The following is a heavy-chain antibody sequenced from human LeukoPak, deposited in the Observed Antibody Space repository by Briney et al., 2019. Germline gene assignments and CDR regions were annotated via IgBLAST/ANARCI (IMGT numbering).Heavy chain of an antibody. J-gene: IGHJ4*02. Sequence: ASVKVSCKASGYTFTGYYMHWVRQAPGQGLEWMGWINPNSGGTNYAQKFQGRATMTRDTSISTAYMELSRLRSDDTAVYYCARALGVLLWFGEPPEYFDYWGQGTLVTVSS. CDR1: GYTFTGYY. V-gene: IGHV1-2*02. CDR3: ARALGVLLWFGEPPEYFDY. D-gene: IGHD3-10*01. CDR2: INPNSGGT.